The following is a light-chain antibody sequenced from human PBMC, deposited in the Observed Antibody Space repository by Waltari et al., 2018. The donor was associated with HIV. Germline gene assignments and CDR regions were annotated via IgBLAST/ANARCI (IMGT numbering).Light chain of an antibody. V-gene: IGLV1-51*01. Sequence: QSVLTQPPSVSAAPGQKVTISCSGSNSTIGNNYVSWYQQLPGTAPKLLIYDNNKRPSGIPDRFSGSKSGTSATLGITGLQTGDEADYYGGSWDSSLSGVVFGGGTKLTVL. J-gene: IGLJ2*01. CDR1: NSTIGNNY. CDR2: DNN. CDR3: GSWDSSLSGVV.